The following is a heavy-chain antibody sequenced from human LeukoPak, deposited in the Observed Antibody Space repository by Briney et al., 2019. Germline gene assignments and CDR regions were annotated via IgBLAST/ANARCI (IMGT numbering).Heavy chain of an antibody. D-gene: IGHD3-3*01. CDR1: GGSISGYY. CDR2: ISYSGNT. Sequence: SETLSPTCTVSGGSISGYYWTWIRQPPGKGLEWIAYISYSGNTNYSPSLKSRVTISVDTSKNQFSLQLSSVTAADTAVYYCARTIFWNGYYSREYYYGMDLWGQGTTVTVSS. V-gene: IGHV4-59*01. CDR3: ARTIFWNGYYSREYYYGMDL. J-gene: IGHJ6*02.